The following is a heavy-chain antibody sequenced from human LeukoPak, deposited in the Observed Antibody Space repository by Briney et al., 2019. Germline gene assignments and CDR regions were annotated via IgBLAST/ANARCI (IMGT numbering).Heavy chain of an antibody. Sequence: ASVKVSCKASGYTFTGYYMHWVRQAPGQGLEWMGIINPSGGSTSYAQKFQGRVTMTRDTSTSTVYMELSSLRSEDTAVYYCARVEGYYYDSSGSFDYWGQGTLVTVSS. J-gene: IGHJ4*02. CDR3: ARVEGYYYDSSGSFDY. CDR1: GYTFTGYY. CDR2: INPSGGST. V-gene: IGHV1-46*01. D-gene: IGHD3-22*01.